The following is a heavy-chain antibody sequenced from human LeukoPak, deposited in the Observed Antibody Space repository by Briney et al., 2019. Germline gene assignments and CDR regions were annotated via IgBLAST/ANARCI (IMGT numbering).Heavy chain of an antibody. CDR3: ARDSGYDSPYFDY. CDR2: VYYIGTT. CDR1: GGSLSGFY. Sequence: SETLSLACTVSGGSLSGFYWSWIRQPPGKGLEWIGYVYYIGTTNYNPSLESRVTISVDTSKNQFSLNLTSVTAADTAVYYCARDSGYDSPYFDYWGQGTLVTVSS. J-gene: IGHJ4*02. V-gene: IGHV4-59*01. D-gene: IGHD5-12*01.